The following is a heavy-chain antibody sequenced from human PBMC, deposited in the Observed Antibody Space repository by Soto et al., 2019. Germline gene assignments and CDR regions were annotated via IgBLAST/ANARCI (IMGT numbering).Heavy chain of an antibody. CDR3: ARDLVVVPAAITGYYYYYYGMDV. Sequence: GGSLRLSCAASGFTFSSYAMHWVREAPGKGLEWVAVISYDGSNKYYADSVKGRFTISRDNSKNTLYLQMNSLRAEDTAVYYCARDLVVVPAAITGYYYYYYGMDVWGQGTTVTVSS. D-gene: IGHD2-2*01. CDR1: GFTFSSYA. J-gene: IGHJ6*02. CDR2: ISYDGSNK. V-gene: IGHV3-30-3*01.